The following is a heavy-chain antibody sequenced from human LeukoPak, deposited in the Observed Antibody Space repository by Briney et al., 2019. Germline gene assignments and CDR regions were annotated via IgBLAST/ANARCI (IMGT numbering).Heavy chain of an antibody. Sequence: PGGSLRLSCAACGFTFSSHSINWVRQAPGKGLEWIATMTVTNKIYYADSVKGRFTISRDNAEDSVYLQMNSLRDEDTAVYSCAIAQTLSWEFDGFDIRGRGTKVTVSS. CDR3: AIAQTLSWEFDGFDI. D-gene: IGHD3-10*01. J-gene: IGHJ3*02. CDR1: GFTFSSHS. CDR2: MTVTNKI. V-gene: IGHV3-69-1*01.